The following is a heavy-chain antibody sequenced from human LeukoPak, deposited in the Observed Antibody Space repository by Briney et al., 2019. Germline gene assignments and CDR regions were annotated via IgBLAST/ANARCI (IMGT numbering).Heavy chain of an antibody. CDR3: ARDGTPIHGSGWVYMDV. CDR2: IKAKTDGGTT. D-gene: IGHD6-25*01. CDR1: EFTLSDAW. Sequence: SGGSLRLSCTASEFTLSDAWMSWVRQTPGKGLEWVALIKAKTDGGTTYYAAPVKGRFTISRDDSENTLYLQMNSLRAEDTAVYYCARDGTPIHGSGWVYMDVWGKGTTVTISS. V-gene: IGHV3-15*01. J-gene: IGHJ6*04.